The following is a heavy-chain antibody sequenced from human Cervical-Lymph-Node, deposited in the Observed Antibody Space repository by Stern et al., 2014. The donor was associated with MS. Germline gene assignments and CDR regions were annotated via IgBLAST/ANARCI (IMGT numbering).Heavy chain of an antibody. J-gene: IGHJ3*01. CDR2: ISYDGTDQ. D-gene: IGHD5-18*01. Sequence: QVQLVESGGGVVQPGRSLTLSCAASGFTFSSFAMHWVRQAPGKGLEWVAIISYDGTDQDYAESVKGRFTISRNYSKSILYLQMKSLRGEDTAVFSCAKWTAGRVAIVTIAEGSAALDRWGQGTMVTVSS. CDR1: GFTFSSFA. CDR3: AKWTAGRVAIVTIAEGSAALDR. V-gene: IGHV3-30*18.